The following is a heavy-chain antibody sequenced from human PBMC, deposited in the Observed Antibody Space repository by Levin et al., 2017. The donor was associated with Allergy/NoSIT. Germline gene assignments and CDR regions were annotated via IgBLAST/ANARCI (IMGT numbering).Heavy chain of an antibody. Sequence: GESLKISCVASGFTFSSHAMNWVRQAPGKGLEWVSTINAAGTDTYYADSVKGRFTISRDNSKDTLFLQVNSLRAEDTAIYYCAKSGYCGSGKCAGLEYWVQGTLVTVYS. J-gene: IGHJ4*02. CDR1: GFTFSSHA. CDR2: INAAGTDT. CDR3: AKSGYCGSGKCAGLEY. D-gene: IGHD2-2*03. V-gene: IGHV3-23*01.